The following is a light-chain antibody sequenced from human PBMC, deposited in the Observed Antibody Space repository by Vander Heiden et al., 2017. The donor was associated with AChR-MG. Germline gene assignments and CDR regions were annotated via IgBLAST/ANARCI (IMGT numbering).Light chain of an antibody. J-gene: IGLJ1*01. V-gene: IGLV3-1*01. CDR2: QDS. Sequence: SYELTQPPSVSVSPGQTASITCSGDKLGDKYACWYQQKPGQSPVLVIEQDSKRPSGIPERFSGSNSGNTATLTISGTQAMDEADYYCQAWDSSTGGDVFGTGTKVTGL. CDR3: QAWDSSTGGDV. CDR1: KLGDKY.